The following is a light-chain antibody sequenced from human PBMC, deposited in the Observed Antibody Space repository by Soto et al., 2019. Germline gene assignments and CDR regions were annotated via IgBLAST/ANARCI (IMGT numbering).Light chain of an antibody. Sequence: EIVMTQSPATLSVTPGEGATLSCRASQSVSSNLAWYQQKPGQAPRLLISGASTRATGIPARFSGSGSGTEFTLTISSLQSEDFAVYYCQQYNNWPPCTFGQGTKVDIK. CDR2: GAS. J-gene: IGKJ1*01. V-gene: IGKV3-15*01. CDR3: QQYNNWPPCT. CDR1: QSVSSN.